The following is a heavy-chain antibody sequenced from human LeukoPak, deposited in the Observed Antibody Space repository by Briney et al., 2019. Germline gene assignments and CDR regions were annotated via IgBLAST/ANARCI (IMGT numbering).Heavy chain of an antibody. D-gene: IGHD6-19*01. V-gene: IGHV4-59*01. J-gene: IGHJ5*02. Sequence: SETLSLTCTVSGGSISSCHWSWIRQPPGKGLEWIGYIYYSGSTNYNPSLKSRITISEDTSKNQFSLKVNSVTAADTAVYYCARVVAGRRFDPWGQGTLVTVSS. CDR1: GGSISSCH. CDR2: IYYSGST. CDR3: ARVVAGRRFDP.